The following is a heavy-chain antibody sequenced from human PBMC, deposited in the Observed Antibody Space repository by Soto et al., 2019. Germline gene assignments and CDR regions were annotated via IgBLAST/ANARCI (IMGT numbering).Heavy chain of an antibody. J-gene: IGHJ4*02. Sequence: PGGSLRLSCAASGFTFSDYYMSWIRQAPGKGLEWVSYISSSGSTIYYADSVKGRFTISRDNAKNSLYLQMNSLRAEDTAVYHCAREGESGYILAGAFDYWGQGTLVTVSS. CDR3: AREGESGYILAGAFDY. D-gene: IGHD3-9*01. V-gene: IGHV3-11*01. CDR2: ISSSGSTI. CDR1: GFTFSDYY.